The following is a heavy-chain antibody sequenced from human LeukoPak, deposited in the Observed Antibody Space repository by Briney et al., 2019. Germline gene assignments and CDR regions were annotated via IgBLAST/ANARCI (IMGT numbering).Heavy chain of an antibody. V-gene: IGHV4-34*01. CDR2: INHSGST. Sequence: SETLSLTCAVYGGSFSGYYWSWIRQPPGKGLERIGEINHSGSTNYNPSLKSRVTISVDTSKNQFSLKLSSVTAADTAVYYCARDGIAAAGTQAFDIWGQGTMVTVSS. CDR1: GGSFSGYY. CDR3: ARDGIAAAGTQAFDI. J-gene: IGHJ3*02. D-gene: IGHD6-13*01.